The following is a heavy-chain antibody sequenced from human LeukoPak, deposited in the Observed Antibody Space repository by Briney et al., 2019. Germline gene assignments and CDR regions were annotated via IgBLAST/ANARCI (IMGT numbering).Heavy chain of an antibody. CDR2: IIPIFGTA. Sequence: SVKVSCKASGFTFTSHDFNWVRQATGQGLEWMGGIIPIFGTANYAQKFQGRVTITADESTSTAYMELSSLRSEDTAVYYCARPAGYYYDSSGYLDYWGQGTLVTVSS. CDR3: ARPAGYYYDSSGYLDY. D-gene: IGHD3-22*01. V-gene: IGHV1-69*13. CDR1: GFTFTSHD. J-gene: IGHJ4*02.